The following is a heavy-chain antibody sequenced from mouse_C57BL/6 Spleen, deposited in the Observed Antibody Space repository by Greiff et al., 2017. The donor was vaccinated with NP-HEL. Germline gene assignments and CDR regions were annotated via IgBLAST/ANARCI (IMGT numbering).Heavy chain of an antibody. CDR3: ARGPRGYFDV. CDR2: IYPGSGST. CDR1: GYTFTSYW. Sequence: VKLQESGAELVKPGASVKMSCKASGYTFTSYWITWVKQRPGQGLEWIGDIYPGSGSTNYNEKFKSKATLTVDTSSSTAYMQLSSLTSEDSAVYYCARGPRGYFDVWGTGTTVTVSS. J-gene: IGHJ1*03. V-gene: IGHV1-55*01. D-gene: IGHD3-3*01.